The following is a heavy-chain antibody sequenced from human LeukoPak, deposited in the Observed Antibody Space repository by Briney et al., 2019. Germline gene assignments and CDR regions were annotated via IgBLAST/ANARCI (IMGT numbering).Heavy chain of an antibody. D-gene: IGHD1-26*01. Sequence: SGPALVKPTQTLTLTCNFSGFSFSTSGMCVVWIRQPPGKALEWLARIDWDDDKYYSTSLKTRLTISKDTSKNQVVLTMTNMDPVDTATYYCARTRRSGSYCYGMDVWGQGTTVTVSS. V-gene: IGHV2-70*11. CDR1: GFSFSTSGMC. CDR2: IDWDDDK. CDR3: ARTRRSGSYCYGMDV. J-gene: IGHJ6*02.